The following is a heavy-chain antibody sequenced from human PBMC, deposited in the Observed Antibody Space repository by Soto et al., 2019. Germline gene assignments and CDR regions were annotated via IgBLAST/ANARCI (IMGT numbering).Heavy chain of an antibody. Sequence: ASVKVSCKASGGTFSSYAISWVRQAPGQGLEWMGGIIPIFGTANYAQKFQGRVTITADESTSTAYMELSSLRSEDTAVYYCARGAAGYDILTGYYGAWNYFQHWGQGTLVTVSS. CDR2: IIPIFGTA. V-gene: IGHV1-69*13. CDR3: ARGAAGYDILTGYYGAWNYFQH. D-gene: IGHD3-9*01. CDR1: GGTFSSYA. J-gene: IGHJ1*01.